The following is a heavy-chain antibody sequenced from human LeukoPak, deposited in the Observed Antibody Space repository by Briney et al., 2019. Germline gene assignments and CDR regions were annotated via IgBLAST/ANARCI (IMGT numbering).Heavy chain of an antibody. V-gene: IGHV1-2*02. J-gene: IGHJ4*02. Sequence: ASVKVSCTASGYTFTGYYMHWVRQAPGQGLEWMGWINPDSGGTNYAQKFQGRVTMTTDTSTSTAYMDLRSLRSDDTAVYYCARDEGGSGWRFDYWGQGTLVTVSS. CDR3: ARDEGGSGWRFDY. CDR1: GYTFTGYY. CDR2: INPDSGGT. D-gene: IGHD6-19*01.